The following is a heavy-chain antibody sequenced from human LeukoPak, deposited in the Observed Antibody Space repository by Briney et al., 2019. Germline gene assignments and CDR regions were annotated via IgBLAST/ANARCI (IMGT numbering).Heavy chain of an antibody. J-gene: IGHJ4*02. CDR3: TTETYYDFWSGYYTGILDY. CDR2: IYYSGST. D-gene: IGHD3-3*01. V-gene: IGHV4-31*03. CDR1: GGSISSGGYY. Sequence: SQTLSLTCTVSGGSISSGGYYWSWIRQHPGKGLEWIGYIYYSGSTYYNPSLKSRVTISVDTSKNQFSLKLSSVTAEDTAVYYCTTETYYDFWSGYYTGILDYWGQGTLVTVSS.